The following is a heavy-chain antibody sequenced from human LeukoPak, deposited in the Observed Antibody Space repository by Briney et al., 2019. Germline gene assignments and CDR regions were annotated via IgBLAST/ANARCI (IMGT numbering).Heavy chain of an antibody. CDR1: GFTFSNYA. D-gene: IGHD6-19*01. CDR3: AKERSGWDAFDI. J-gene: IGHJ3*02. CDR2: ISGSGGST. Sequence: PGGSLRLSCAASGFTFSNYAMNWVRRAPGKGLEWVSGISGSGGSTYYADSVKGRFTISRDNAKNSLYLQMNSLRAEDTALYYCAKERSGWDAFDIWGQGTMVAVSS. V-gene: IGHV3-23*01.